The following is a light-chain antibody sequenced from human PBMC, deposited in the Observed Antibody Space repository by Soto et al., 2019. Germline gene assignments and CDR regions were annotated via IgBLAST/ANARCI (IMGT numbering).Light chain of an antibody. J-gene: IGKJ3*01. CDR1: QGISSW. CDR2: AAS. CDR3: QQANSFPLN. V-gene: IGKV1-12*01. Sequence: DIQMTQSPSSVSASVGDRVTITCRASQGISSWLAWYQQKPGKTPKLLIYAASSLQRGFPSSFSGSRSWTDFTLTISSLQPEDFPPYYGQQANSFPLNFGPGTKVDSK.